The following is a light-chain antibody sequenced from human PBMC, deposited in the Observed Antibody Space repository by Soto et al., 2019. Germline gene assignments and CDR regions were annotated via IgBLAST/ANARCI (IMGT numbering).Light chain of an antibody. CDR3: KKYNSAPWT. Sequence: DIRMTQSPSSLSASVGDRATITCRASQGISNYLAWYQQRPGKVPKLLIYAASTLQSGVPSRFSGSGSGTDFTLTISSLQPEDVATYYCKKYNSAPWTFGQGTKVEIK. V-gene: IGKV1-27*01. CDR1: QGISNY. CDR2: AAS. J-gene: IGKJ1*01.